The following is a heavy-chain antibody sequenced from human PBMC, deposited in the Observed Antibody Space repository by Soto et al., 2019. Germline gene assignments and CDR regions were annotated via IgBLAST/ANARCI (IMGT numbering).Heavy chain of an antibody. V-gene: IGHV3-30-3*01. CDR1: GFTFSSYA. CDR3: ARDPLRLVELSLGIFDY. Sequence: GGSLRLSCAASGFTFSSYAMHWVRQAPGKGLEWVAVISYDGSNKYYADSVKGRFTISRDNSKNTLYLQMNSLRAEDTAVYYCARDPLRLVELSLGIFDYWGQGTLVTVSS. J-gene: IGHJ4*02. CDR2: ISYDGSNK. D-gene: IGHD3-16*02.